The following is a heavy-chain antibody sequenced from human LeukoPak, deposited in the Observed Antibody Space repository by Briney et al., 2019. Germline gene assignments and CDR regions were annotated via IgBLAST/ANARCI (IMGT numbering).Heavy chain of an antibody. CDR3: ARSRGYSGYAYDAFDL. V-gene: IGHV4-59*01. J-gene: IGHJ3*01. Sequence: SETLSLTCTVSGGSISSYYWSWIRQPPGKGLEWIGYIYYSGSTNYSPSLKSRVTISVDTSKNQFSLKLSSVTAADTAVYYCARSRGYSGYAYDAFDLWGQGTMVTVSS. CDR2: IYYSGST. CDR1: GGSISSYY. D-gene: IGHD5-12*01.